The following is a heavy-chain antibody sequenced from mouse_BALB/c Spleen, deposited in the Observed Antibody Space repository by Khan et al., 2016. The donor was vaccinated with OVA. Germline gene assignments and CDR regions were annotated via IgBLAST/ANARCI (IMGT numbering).Heavy chain of an antibody. CDR2: IFPGTGTT. J-gene: IGHJ3*01. CDR1: GYTFTSYW. D-gene: IGHD2-1*01. Sequence: QVQLQQSGAELVKPGASVKLSCKTSGYTFTSYWIQWVKQRPGQGLGWIGQIFPGTGTTYYNENFKGKATLTVDTSSNTAYMQFSSLTSEDSAVYCCARGYFGNYEVAYWGQGTLVTVSP. CDR3: ARGYFGNYEVAY. V-gene: IGHV1S132*01.